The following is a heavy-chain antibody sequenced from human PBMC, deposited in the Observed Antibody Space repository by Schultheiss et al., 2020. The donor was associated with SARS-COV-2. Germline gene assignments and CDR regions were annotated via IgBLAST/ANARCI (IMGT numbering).Heavy chain of an antibody. CDR3: AREHYTSYAPYYGMDV. CDR1: GFTFSSYW. J-gene: IGHJ6*02. V-gene: IGHV3-74*01. D-gene: IGHD2-2*01. Sequence: GESLKISCAASGFTFSSYWMHWVRQAPGKGLVWVSRINSDGSSTSYADSVKGRFTISRDNAKNTLYLQMNSLRAEDTAVYYCAREHYTSYAPYYGMDVWGQGTTVTVSS. CDR2: INSDGSST.